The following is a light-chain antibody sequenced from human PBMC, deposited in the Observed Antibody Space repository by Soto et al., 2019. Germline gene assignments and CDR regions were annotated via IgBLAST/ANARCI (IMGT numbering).Light chain of an antibody. CDR1: QSIGRY. V-gene: IGKV1-39*01. CDR2: ATS. CDR3: QHTYTTPPWT. Sequence: DIQMTQSPSSLSASVGDRVTITCRASQSIGRYLNWYQQKPGKAPNFLIYATSTLQTGVPSRFSGGGSETDFTLTISSLQPEDFATYYCQHTYTTPPWTFTQGTKVEIK. J-gene: IGKJ1*01.